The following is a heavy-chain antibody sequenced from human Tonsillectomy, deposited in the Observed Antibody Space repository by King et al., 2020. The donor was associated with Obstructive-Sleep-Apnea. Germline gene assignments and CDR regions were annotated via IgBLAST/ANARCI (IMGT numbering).Heavy chain of an antibody. Sequence: VQLVESGAEVKKPGASVKVSCKASGYSFTGYYLNWVRQAPGQGLEWMGWINPYSGATEEAQNFQGRVSMTSDTSISTAYMELSRLRSDDTAVYYCASWGAISFFGSGTPVDYWGQGTLVTVSS. V-gene: IGHV1-2*02. J-gene: IGHJ4*02. CDR2: INPYSGAT. CDR1: GYSFTGYY. CDR3: ASWGAISFFGSGTPVDY. D-gene: IGHD3-10*01.